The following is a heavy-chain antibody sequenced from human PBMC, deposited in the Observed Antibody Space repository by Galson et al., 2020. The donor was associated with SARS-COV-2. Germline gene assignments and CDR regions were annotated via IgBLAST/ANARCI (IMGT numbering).Heavy chain of an antibody. CDR2: INPNSGGT. V-gene: IGHV1-2*04. CDR1: GHLFTAYY. CDR3: ARESSGRSFDY. J-gene: IGHJ4*02. Sequence: ASVKVSYKASGHLFTAYYMHWVRQAPGQGLEWMGWINPNSGGTNYAQKFQDWVTMTRDTSTSTVYMEMRRLRSDDTAVYFCARESSGRSFDYWGQGTLLTVSS. D-gene: IGHD6-19*01.